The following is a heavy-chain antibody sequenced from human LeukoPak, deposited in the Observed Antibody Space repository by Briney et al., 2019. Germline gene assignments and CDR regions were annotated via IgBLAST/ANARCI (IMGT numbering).Heavy chain of an antibody. CDR1: GYTFTSYD. CDR2: MNPNSGNT. D-gene: IGHD5-24*01. Sequence: GASVKVSCKASGYTFTSYDINWVRQASGQELGWMGWMNPNSGNTGYAHKFQGRVTMTTNASIITADMELSSLRSEDTAVYYCARGTNYSNFGGHYYYYMDVWGKGTTVTVSS. J-gene: IGHJ6*03. CDR3: ARGTNYSNFGGHYYYYMDV. V-gene: IGHV1-8*01.